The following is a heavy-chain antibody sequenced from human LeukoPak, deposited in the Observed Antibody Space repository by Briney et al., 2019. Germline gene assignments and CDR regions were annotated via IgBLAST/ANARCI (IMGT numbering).Heavy chain of an antibody. V-gene: IGHV1-69*05. CDR2: IIPIFGTA. D-gene: IGHD3-3*01. CDR3: ARASPGYDFWSGYYPSYYYYYMDV. J-gene: IGHJ6*03. Sequence: SVKVSCKASGGTFSIYAISWVRQAPGQGLEWMGGIIPIFGTANYAQKFQGRVTITTDESTSTAYMELSSLRSEDTAVYYCARASPGYDFWSGYYPSYYYYYMDVWGKGTTVTVSS. CDR1: GGTFSIYA.